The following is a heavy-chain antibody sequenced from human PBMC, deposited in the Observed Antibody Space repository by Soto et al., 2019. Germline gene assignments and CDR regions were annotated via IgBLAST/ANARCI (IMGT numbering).Heavy chain of an antibody. CDR3: ARRYSSSFDY. Sequence: PXXTLSLPFTVSGGSIRSYYWRWILQPPGKGLEWIGYIYYSGSTNYNPSLKSRVTISVDTSKNQFSLKLSSVTAADTAVYYCARRYSSSFDYWGQGTLVTVSS. D-gene: IGHD6-13*01. V-gene: IGHV4-59*08. J-gene: IGHJ4*02. CDR2: IYYSGST. CDR1: GGSIRSYY.